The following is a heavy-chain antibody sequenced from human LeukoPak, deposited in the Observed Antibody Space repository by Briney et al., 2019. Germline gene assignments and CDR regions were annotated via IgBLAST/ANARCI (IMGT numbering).Heavy chain of an antibody. CDR1: GYTFTGYY. D-gene: IGHD4-11*01. J-gene: IGHJ4*02. CDR2: INPNSGGT. CDR3: ARWVGSKYYFDY. Sequence: ASVKVSXKASGYTFTGYYMHWVRQAPGQGLEWMGWINPNSGGTNYAQKFQGRVTMTRDTSISTAYMELSRLRSDDTAVYYCARWVGSKYYFDYWGRGTLVTVSS. V-gene: IGHV1-2*02.